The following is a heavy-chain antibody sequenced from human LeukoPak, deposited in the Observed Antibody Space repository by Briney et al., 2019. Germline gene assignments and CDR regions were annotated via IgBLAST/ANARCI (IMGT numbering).Heavy chain of an antibody. CDR2: IYSGGST. CDR3: AKDSPNDYGDR. CDR1: GFTFSSYS. V-gene: IGHV3-66*01. D-gene: IGHD4-17*01. Sequence: GGSLRLSCEASGFTFSSYSMNWVRQAPGKGLEWVSVIYSGGSTYYADSVKGRFTISRDNSKNTLYLQMNSLRAEDTAVYYCAKDSPNDYGDRWGQGTLVTVSS. J-gene: IGHJ4*02.